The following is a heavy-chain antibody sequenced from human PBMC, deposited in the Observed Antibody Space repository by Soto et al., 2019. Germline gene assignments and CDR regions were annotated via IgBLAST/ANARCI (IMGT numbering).Heavy chain of an antibody. Sequence: EVQLLESGGGLVQPGGSLRLSCAASGVTFTNFAMNWVRQPPGKGLEWVAGISHSGSSTYYADSVKGRFTVSRDNSMDTLYLQLNSLRADDTAVYYCAKGSWVHHGSEGGNWLDPWGQGTLVTVSS. D-gene: IGHD3-10*01. CDR1: GVTFTNFA. V-gene: IGHV3-23*01. CDR2: ISHSGSST. J-gene: IGHJ5*02. CDR3: AKGSWVHHGSEGGNWLDP.